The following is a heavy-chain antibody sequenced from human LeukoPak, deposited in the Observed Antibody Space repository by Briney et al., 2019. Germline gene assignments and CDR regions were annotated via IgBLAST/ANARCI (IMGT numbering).Heavy chain of an antibody. J-gene: IGHJ4*02. Sequence: GRSLRLSCAASGFTFSSHAIHWVRQAPGKGLEWVAVISYDGNNKYYGDSVKGRFTISRDNSKNTLYLQMNSLRAEDTAVYYCARDQTVAGTEGTYFDYWGQGTLVTVSS. CDR3: ARDQTVAGTEGTYFDY. V-gene: IGHV3-30*14. CDR1: GFTFSSHA. D-gene: IGHD6-19*01. CDR2: ISYDGNNK.